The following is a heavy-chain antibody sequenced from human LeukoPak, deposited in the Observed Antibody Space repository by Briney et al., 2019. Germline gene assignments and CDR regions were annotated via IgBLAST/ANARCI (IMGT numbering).Heavy chain of an antibody. CDR1: GYSFTSYW. CDR3: ARLGGGSSWPSGWPGCNWFDP. V-gene: IGHV5-51*01. D-gene: IGHD6-13*01. CDR2: IYPGDSDT. J-gene: IGHJ5*02. Sequence: GESLKISCKGSGYSFTSYWIGWVRQMPGKGLEWMGIIYPGDSDTRYSPSFQGQVTISADKSISTAYLQWSSLKASDTAMYYCARLGGGSSWPSGWPGCNWFDPRGQGTLVTVSS.